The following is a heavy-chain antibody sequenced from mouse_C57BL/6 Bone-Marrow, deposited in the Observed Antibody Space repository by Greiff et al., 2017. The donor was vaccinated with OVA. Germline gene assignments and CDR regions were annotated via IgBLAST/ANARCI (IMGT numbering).Heavy chain of an antibody. CDR3: ARKDYGNHLDY. D-gene: IGHD2-1*01. CDR1: GYTFTTYP. Sequence: QVQLQQSGAELVKPGASVKMSCKASGYTFTTYPIEWLKQNHGKSLEWIGNFHPYNDDTKYNEKFKGKATLTVEKASSTVYMELRRLTSEDSAVNYCARKDYGNHLDYWGQGTTLTVSS. CDR2: FHPYNDDT. V-gene: IGHV1-47*01. J-gene: IGHJ2*01.